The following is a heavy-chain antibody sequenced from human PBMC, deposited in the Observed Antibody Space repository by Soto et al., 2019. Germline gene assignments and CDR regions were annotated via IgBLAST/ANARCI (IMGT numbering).Heavy chain of an antibody. CDR3: AKSSHWGHYFDY. Sequence: GGSLRLSCAASGFTFSSYAMSWVRQAPGKGLEWVSAISGSGGSTYYADSVKGRFTISRDNSKNTLYLQMNSLRAEDAALYYCAKSSHWGHYFDYWGQGTLVTVSS. CDR2: ISGSGGST. CDR1: GFTFSSYA. J-gene: IGHJ4*02. V-gene: IGHV3-23*01. D-gene: IGHD3-16*01.